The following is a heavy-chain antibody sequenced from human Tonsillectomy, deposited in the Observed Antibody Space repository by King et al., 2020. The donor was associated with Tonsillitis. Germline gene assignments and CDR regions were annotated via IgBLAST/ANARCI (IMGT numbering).Heavy chain of an antibody. CDR1: GFTFSSYS. Sequence: VQLVESGGGLVQPGGSLRISCAASGFTFSSYSMNWVRQAPGKGLEWVSYISSSSSTIYYADPVKGRFTISRDNAKNSLYLQMNSLSDEDTAVYYCARGEDSSGYYYTPCYFDYWGRGTLVTVSS. CDR2: ISSSSSTI. CDR3: ARGEDSSGYYYTPCYFDY. D-gene: IGHD3-22*01. V-gene: IGHV3-48*02. J-gene: IGHJ4*02.